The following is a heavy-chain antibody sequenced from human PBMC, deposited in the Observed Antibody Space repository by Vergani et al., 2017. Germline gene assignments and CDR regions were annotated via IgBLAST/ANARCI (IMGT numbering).Heavy chain of an antibody. D-gene: IGHD2-15*01. J-gene: IGHJ3*01. CDR3: ARRSGGYYSGGKVHPLRTAFDV. CDR1: GGSISAGYYF. CDR2: ISAIGNA. V-gene: IGHV4-61*02. Sequence: QVQLQASGPGRVKPSQTLSLTCTMSGGSISAGYYFWSWIRQPAGKGLEWLGHISAIGNASHSPSLKTRVSMSVDTSKNQFSLTVTSVTAADTAIHFCARRSGGYYSGGKVHPLRTAFDVWGHGTVVTVSS.